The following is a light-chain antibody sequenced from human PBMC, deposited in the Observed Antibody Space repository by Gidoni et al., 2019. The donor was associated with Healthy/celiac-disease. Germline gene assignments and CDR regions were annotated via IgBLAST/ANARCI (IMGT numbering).Light chain of an antibody. V-gene: IGKV4-1*01. J-gene: IGKJ1*01. Sequence: DIVMTQSPDSLAVSLGERATINCKSSQSVLYSSNNKNYLAWYQQKPGQPPKLLIYWASTRESGVPDRFSGSGSGTDFTLTISSLQAEDVAVYYCQQYYSLWTFXQXTKVXIK. CDR1: QSVLYSSNNKNY. CDR3: QQYYSLWT. CDR2: WAS.